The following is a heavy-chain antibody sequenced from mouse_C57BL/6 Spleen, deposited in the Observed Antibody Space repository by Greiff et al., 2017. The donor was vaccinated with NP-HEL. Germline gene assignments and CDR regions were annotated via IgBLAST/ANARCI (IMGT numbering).Heavy chain of an antibody. CDR2: IYPGNSDT. CDR1: GYTFTSYW. D-gene: IGHD1-1*01. V-gene: IGHV1-5*01. CDR3: TRWYYYGSRKEDFDD. J-gene: IGHJ2*01. Sequence: EVQLQQSGTVLARPGASVKMSCKTSGYTFTSYWMHWVKQRPGQGLEWIGAIYPGNSDTSYNQKFKGKAKLTAVTSASTASMELSSLTNEDSAVYYCTRWYYYGSRKEDFDDWGQGTTLTVSS.